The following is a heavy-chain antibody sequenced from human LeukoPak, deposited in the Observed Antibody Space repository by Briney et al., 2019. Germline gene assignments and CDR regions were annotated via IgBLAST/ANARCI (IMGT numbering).Heavy chain of an antibody. CDR1: GFTFSSYA. CDR3: AKDRHSGSYWGRYFDY. D-gene: IGHD1-26*01. J-gene: IGHJ4*02. Sequence: PGGSLRLSCAASGFTFSSYAMSWVRQAPGKGLEWVSAISGSGGSTYYADSVKGRFTISRDNSKNTLYLQMNSLRAEDTAVYYCAKDRHSGSYWGRYFDYWGQGTLVTVSS. CDR2: ISGSGGST. V-gene: IGHV3-23*01.